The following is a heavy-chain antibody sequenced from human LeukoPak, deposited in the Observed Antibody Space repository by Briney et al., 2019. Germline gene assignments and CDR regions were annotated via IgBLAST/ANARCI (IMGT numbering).Heavy chain of an antibody. CDR3: ARYYYASGPKAFDI. J-gene: IGHJ3*02. V-gene: IGHV4-59*01. CDR2: IHYSGSA. CDR1: GGSFTPYY. Sequence: SETLSLTCAVSGGSFTPYYWSWVRQPPGKGLEWIGYIHYSGSAKYNASLQSRVTISVDTSNNHFSLKLSSAPVADTAVYYCARYYYASGPKAFDIWGQGTMVTVSS. D-gene: IGHD3-10*01.